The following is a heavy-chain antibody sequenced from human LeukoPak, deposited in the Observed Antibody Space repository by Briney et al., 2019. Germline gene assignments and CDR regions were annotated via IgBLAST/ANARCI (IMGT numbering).Heavy chain of an antibody. CDR1: GGSISSSSYY. CDR2: IYSSGST. J-gene: IGHJ1*01. D-gene: IGHD6-19*01. Sequence: PSETLSLTCTVSGGSISSSSYYWGWIRQPPGKGLEWIGRIYSSGSTKYNPSLQSRVTMSVDTSKNQFSLKLTSVTASDTAMYYCARLYSSGWYQYFQHWGQGTLVTVSS. CDR3: ARLYSSGWYQYFQH. V-gene: IGHV4-39*07.